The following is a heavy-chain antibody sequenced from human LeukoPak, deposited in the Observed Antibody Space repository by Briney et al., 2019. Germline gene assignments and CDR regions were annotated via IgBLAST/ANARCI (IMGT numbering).Heavy chain of an antibody. Sequence: ETLSLTCTVSGGSISSYYWSWVRQAPGKGLEWVSAISGSGGSTYYADSVKGRFTISRDNSKNTLYLQMNSLRAEDTAVYYCAKSYSLDYWGQGALVTVSS. CDR1: GGSISSYY. CDR3: AKSYSLDY. CDR2: ISGSGGST. V-gene: IGHV3-23*01. D-gene: IGHD4-11*01. J-gene: IGHJ4*02.